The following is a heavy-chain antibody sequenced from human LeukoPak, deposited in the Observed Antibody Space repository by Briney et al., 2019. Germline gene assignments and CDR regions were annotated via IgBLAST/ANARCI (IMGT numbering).Heavy chain of an antibody. D-gene: IGHD7-27*01. CDR1: GFTVSTNY. J-gene: IGHJ4*02. V-gene: IGHV3-53*01. Sequence: GGSLRLSCAASGFTVSTNYINWVRQAPGEGLEWVSVIYIGGSTYYADSVKGRFTISRDNSKNTVFLQMNSLRAEDTAVYYCARDSTNWGLFDYWGQGTLVTVSS. CDR2: IYIGGST. CDR3: ARDSTNWGLFDY.